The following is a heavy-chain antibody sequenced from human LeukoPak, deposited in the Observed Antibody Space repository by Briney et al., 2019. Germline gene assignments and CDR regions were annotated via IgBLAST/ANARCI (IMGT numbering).Heavy chain of an antibody. V-gene: IGHV3-23*01. CDR1: GFPFSNYA. CDR2: ISSTGANT. Sequence: PGGSLRLSCAASGFPFSNYAMSWVRQGPEKGLEWLSAISSTGANTYYRESVKGRFTISRDNSKNTLYLQMNSLRAEDTAVYYCAKVVVVPAATVFDYFDYWGQGTLVTVSS. J-gene: IGHJ4*02. CDR3: AKVVVVPAATVFDYFDY. D-gene: IGHD2-2*01.